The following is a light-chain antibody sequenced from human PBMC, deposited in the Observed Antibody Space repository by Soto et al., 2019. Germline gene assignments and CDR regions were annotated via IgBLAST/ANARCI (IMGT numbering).Light chain of an antibody. J-gene: IGKJ1*01. CDR1: QSISNH. CDR2: AAS. V-gene: IGKV1-39*01. CDR3: QQSYNSPRT. Sequence: DIQMTQSPSSLSASVGDRVTITCRASQSISNHLNWYQQKPGKAPHLLISAASSLQSGVPSRFSGSGSGTDFTLTITSLQHEDFETYYCQQSYNSPRTLGQGTKVDIK.